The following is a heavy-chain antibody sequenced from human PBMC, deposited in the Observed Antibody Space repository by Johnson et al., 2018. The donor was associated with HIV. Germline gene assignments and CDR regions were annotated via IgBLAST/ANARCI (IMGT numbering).Heavy chain of an antibody. D-gene: IGHD6-13*01. CDR2: IKSKSDGGTS. CDR3: TTDPIAAAGPDAFAI. Sequence: MLLVESGGGLVKPGGSLRLSCAASGFTFNNAWMSWVRQAPGKGLEWVGRIKSKSDGGTSDYAAPGKARFTISRDDSKNTMYLQMNSLKTEDTAVYYCTTDPIAAAGPDAFAIWGQGTVVTVSS. J-gene: IGHJ3*02. V-gene: IGHV3-15*01. CDR1: GFTFNNAW.